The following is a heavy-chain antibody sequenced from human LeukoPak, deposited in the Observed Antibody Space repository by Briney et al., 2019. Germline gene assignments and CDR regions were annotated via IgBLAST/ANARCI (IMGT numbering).Heavy chain of an antibody. J-gene: IGHJ4*02. V-gene: IGHV3-7*01. D-gene: IGHD1-26*01. CDR3: ASLELRDY. Sequence: PGGSLRLSCAASGFTFNTYWMSWVRQSPGKGLEWVANIKSDGSEKHYVDSVRGRFTISRDNAKNSMYLQMNSLRAEDTAVYYCASLELRDYWGQGTLVTVSS. CDR2: IKSDGSEK. CDR1: GFTFNTYW.